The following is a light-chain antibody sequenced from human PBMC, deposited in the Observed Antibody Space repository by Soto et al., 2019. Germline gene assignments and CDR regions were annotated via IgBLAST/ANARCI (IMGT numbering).Light chain of an antibody. J-gene: IGKJ5*01. Sequence: EIMMTQSPATLSVSPGERATLSCRASQSVRNTLAWYQHKPGQVPRLLIYYASTRATGIPARLSGSGSGTEFTLTISSLQSEDVAVNYCQQYNNWPPITFGQGTRLEIK. CDR3: QQYNNWPPIT. CDR2: YAS. CDR1: QSVRNT. V-gene: IGKV3-15*01.